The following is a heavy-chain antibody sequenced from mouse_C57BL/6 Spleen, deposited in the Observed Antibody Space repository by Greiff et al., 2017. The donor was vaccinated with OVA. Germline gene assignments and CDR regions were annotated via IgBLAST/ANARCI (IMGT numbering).Heavy chain of an antibody. CDR1: GYTFTEYT. V-gene: IGHV1-62-2*01. D-gene: IGHD2-13*01. J-gene: IGHJ2*01. CDR2: FYPGSGSI. Sequence: VVKPGASVKLSCKASGYTFTEYTIHWVKQRSGQGLAWLGWFYPGSGSIKYNEKFKDKATLTADKSFSTVYMELNRVTSEDSAVYFCARHGLEFFDYWGQGTTLTVSS. CDR3: ARHGLEFFDY.